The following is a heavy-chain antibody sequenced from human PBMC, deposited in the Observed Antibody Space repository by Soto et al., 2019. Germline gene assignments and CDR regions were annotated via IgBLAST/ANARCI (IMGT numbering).Heavy chain of an antibody. D-gene: IGHD2-21*02. V-gene: IGHV3-74*01. CDR1: GFTFRDHW. CDR2: IKGDGSTI. Sequence: EVQLVESGGGLVQPGGSLRLSCVASGFTFRDHWMDWFRQVPGKGLVWVSRIKGDGSTITYADSVKGRFTISRDNAKNTLYLQMNSLRAEDTAVYHCARVNGGYGGNSDFWGQGTLVTVSS. J-gene: IGHJ4*02. CDR3: ARVNGGYGGNSDF.